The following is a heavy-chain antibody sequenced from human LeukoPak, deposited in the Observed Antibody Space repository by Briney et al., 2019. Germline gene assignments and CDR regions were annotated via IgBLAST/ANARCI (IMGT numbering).Heavy chain of an antibody. J-gene: IGHJ6*02. CDR3: ARGRGYSYGYSYYYYYGVDV. Sequence: ASVKVSCKASGYTFTSYDINWVRQATGQGLEWMGWMNPNSGNTGYAQKFQGRVTMTRNTSISTAYMELSSLRSEDTAVYYCARGRGYSYGYSYYYYYGVDVWGQGTTVTVSS. V-gene: IGHV1-8*01. CDR1: GYTFTSYD. D-gene: IGHD5-18*01. CDR2: MNPNSGNT.